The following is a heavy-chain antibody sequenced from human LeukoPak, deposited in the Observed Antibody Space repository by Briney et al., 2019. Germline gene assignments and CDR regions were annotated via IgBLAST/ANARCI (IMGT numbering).Heavy chain of an antibody. CDR1: GFTFSSYA. CDR2: ISSSNTYI. Sequence: GGSLRLSCAASGFTFSSYAMHWVRQAPGKGLEWVSSISSSNTYIYYADSVKGRFTISRDNAKNSLSLQMNSLRAEDTAVYYCARGAEYSGAWCQDYWGQGTLVTVSS. J-gene: IGHJ4*02. D-gene: IGHD6-19*01. V-gene: IGHV3-21*01. CDR3: ARGAEYSGAWCQDY.